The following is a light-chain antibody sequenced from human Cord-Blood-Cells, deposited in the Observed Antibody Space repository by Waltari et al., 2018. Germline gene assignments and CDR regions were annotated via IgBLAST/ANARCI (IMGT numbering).Light chain of an antibody. V-gene: IGKV1-5*03. Sequence: DIQMTQSPSTLSASVGDRVTITCRASPSISSWLARYQQKPGKAPKLLNYKASSVESGVAARLSGSGSGTEFTLTISSLQPDDFATYYCQQYNSYPVTFGQGTKLEIK. J-gene: IGKJ2*01. CDR2: KAS. CDR1: PSISSW. CDR3: QQYNSYPVT.